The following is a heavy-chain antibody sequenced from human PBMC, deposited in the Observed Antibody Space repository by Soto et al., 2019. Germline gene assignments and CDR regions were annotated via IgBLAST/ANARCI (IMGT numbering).Heavy chain of an antibody. CDR2: ISGSGQTT. CDR1: GFTFSSYS. D-gene: IGHD4-4*01. J-gene: IGHJ4*02. V-gene: IGHV3-23*01. CDR3: AKSRVDSWTTYFFDY. Sequence: EVQLLESGGGSVQPGGSLILSCAASGFTFSSYSLSWLRQAPGKGLEWVSGISGSGQTTHYRDSVKGRFTISRDNFRNTLYIQANSLRAEDPAIYFCAKSRVDSWTTYFFDYMGQGALVTVYS.